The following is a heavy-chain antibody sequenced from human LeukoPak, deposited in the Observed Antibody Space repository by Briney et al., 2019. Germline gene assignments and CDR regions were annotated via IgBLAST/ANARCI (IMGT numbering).Heavy chain of an antibody. Sequence: GGSLRLSCAASGFTFSSHTMNWVRQAPGKGLEWVSYISNTGMTTHYADSVKGRFTISRDNAKNSLYLQMNSLRDEDTAVYYCARDLTSVPTRWGQGTPVTVSS. J-gene: IGHJ4*02. CDR3: ARDLTSVPTR. CDR2: ISNTGMTT. CDR1: GFTFSSHT. D-gene: IGHD4-17*01. V-gene: IGHV3-48*02.